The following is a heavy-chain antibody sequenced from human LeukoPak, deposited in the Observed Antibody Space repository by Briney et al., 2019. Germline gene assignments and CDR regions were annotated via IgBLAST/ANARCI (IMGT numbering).Heavy chain of an antibody. D-gene: IGHD6-13*01. V-gene: IGHV3-23*01. CDR3: AKRMWAAAAGDYVDY. J-gene: IGHJ4*02. CDR1: GFTFSSYA. CDR2: ISGSGGST. Sequence: GGSLRLSCAASGFTFSSYAMSWVRQAPGKGLEWVSAISGSGGSTYYADSVKGWFTISRDNSKNTLYLQMNSLRAEDTAVYYCAKRMWAAAAGDYVDYWGQGTLVTVSS.